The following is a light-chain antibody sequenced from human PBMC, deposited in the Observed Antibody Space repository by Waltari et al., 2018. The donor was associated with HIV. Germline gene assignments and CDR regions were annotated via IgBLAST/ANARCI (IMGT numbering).Light chain of an antibody. CDR1: QSITTS. Sequence: DIQMTQSPSSLSASVGDRVTITCRASQSITTSLSWYQQKPGQAPSLLIYASSSLQSGVPLRFSGSGSGTDFTLTISGLQREDFATYYCQQSYSTPPLTFGGGTTVEIK. CDR3: QQSYSTPPLT. CDR2: ASS. V-gene: IGKV1-39*01. J-gene: IGKJ4*01.